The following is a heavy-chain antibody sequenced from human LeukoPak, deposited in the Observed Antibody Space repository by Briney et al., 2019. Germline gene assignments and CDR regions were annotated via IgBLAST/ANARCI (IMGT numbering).Heavy chain of an antibody. CDR3: ARGACSSTSCLPTDY. CDR2: INPNSGGT. J-gene: IGHJ4*02. Sequence: ASAKVSCKASGYTFTGYYMHWVRQAPGQGLEWMGRINPNSGGTNYAQKFQGRVTMTRDTSISTAYMELSRLRSDDTAVYYCARGACSSTSCLPTDYWGQGTLVTVSS. CDR1: GYTFTGYY. D-gene: IGHD2-2*01. V-gene: IGHV1-2*06.